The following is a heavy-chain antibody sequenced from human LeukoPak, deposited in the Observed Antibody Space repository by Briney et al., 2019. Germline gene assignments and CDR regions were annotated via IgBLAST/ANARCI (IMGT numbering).Heavy chain of an antibody. CDR2: IWYDGSNK. D-gene: IGHD1-26*01. CDR3: AKAYQVIRELLPWFDP. CDR1: GFTFSSYG. Sequence: GRSLRLSCAASGFTFSSYGMQWVRQAPGKGLEWVAVIWYDGSNKYYADSVKGRFTISRDNSKNTLYLQMNSLRAEDTAVYYCAKAYQVIRELLPWFDPWGQGTLVTVSS. V-gene: IGHV3-33*06. J-gene: IGHJ5*02.